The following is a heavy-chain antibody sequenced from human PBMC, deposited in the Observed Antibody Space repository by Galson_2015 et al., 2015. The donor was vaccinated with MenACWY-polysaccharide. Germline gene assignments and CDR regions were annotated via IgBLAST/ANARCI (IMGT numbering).Heavy chain of an antibody. CDR1: GFTFSSYA. CDR3: AKGHTDRNGYYYFDY. Sequence: SLRLSCAASGFTFSSYAMSWVRQAAGKGLEWASSTSGSDGSTYYADSVKGRFTISRDNSKNTLYLQMNYLRAEDTAVYYCAKGHTDRNGYYYFDYWGQGTLVTVSS. J-gene: IGHJ4*02. D-gene: IGHD3-22*01. CDR2: TSGSDGST. V-gene: IGHV3-23*01.